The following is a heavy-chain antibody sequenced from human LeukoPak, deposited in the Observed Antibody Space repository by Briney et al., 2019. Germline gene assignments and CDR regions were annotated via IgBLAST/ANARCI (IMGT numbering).Heavy chain of an antibody. V-gene: IGHV3-48*01. D-gene: IGHD6-13*01. J-gene: IGHJ6*03. CDR2: ISSSSSTI. CDR1: GFTFSSYS. Sequence: GGSLRLSCAASGFTFSSYSMNWVRQAAGKGLEWVSYISSSSSTIYYAGSVEGRFTISRDNAKNSLYLQMNSLRAEDTAVYYCARGYSSSWWDYYYYYYMDVWGKGTTVTVSS. CDR3: ARGYSSSWWDYYYYYYMDV.